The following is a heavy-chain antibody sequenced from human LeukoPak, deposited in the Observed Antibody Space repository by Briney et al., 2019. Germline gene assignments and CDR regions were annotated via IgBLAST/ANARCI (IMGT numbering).Heavy chain of an antibody. D-gene: IGHD3-22*01. V-gene: IGHV7-4-1*02. J-gene: IGHJ4*02. CDR1: GYTFTSYA. Sequence: ASVKVSCKASGYTFTSYAMNWVRQAPGQGLEWMGWINTNTGNPTYAQGFTGRFVFSLDTSVSTAYLQISSLKAEDTAVYYCASYPGTMIVVVSEIWGQGTLVTVSS. CDR2: INTNTGNP. CDR3: ASYPGTMIVVVSEI.